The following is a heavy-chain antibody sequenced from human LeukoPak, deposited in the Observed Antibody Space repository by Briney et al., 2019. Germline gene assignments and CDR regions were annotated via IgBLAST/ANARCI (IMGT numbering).Heavy chain of an antibody. Sequence: ASVKVSCKASGYTFTSYGISWVRQAPGQGLEWMGWISAFNGYTNYQQKFQGRVTMATDTSTDTAYMELRSLRSDDTAVYYCARDRPYSNWDRDYFDYWGQGTLVTVSS. J-gene: IGHJ4*02. CDR2: ISAFNGYT. D-gene: IGHD1-26*01. V-gene: IGHV1-18*01. CDR3: ARDRPYSNWDRDYFDY. CDR1: GYTFTSYG.